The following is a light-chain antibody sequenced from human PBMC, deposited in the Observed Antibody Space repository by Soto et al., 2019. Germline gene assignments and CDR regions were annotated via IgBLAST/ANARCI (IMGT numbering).Light chain of an antibody. Sequence: EIVLTQSPGTLSLSPGERATLSCRASQSVSSSYLAWYQQKPGQAPRLLIYGASSRATGIPDRFSGSWSGTDFTLTISRLEPEDFAVYYWQQYGSSPPFTFGHGTKVDIK. J-gene: IGKJ3*01. CDR1: QSVSSSY. CDR2: GAS. V-gene: IGKV3-20*01. CDR3: QQYGSSPPFT.